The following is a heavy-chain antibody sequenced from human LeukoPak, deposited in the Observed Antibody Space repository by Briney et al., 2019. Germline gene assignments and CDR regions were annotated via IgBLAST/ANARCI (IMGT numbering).Heavy chain of an antibody. D-gene: IGHD3-9*01. Sequence: GGSLRLSCSTSGFTFSNHFMHWVRQAPGKGLEYVSSIGPNGASTLYADSVKGRFAISRDNSKNALYLQLTSLRLEDTALYYCVKDLTGTWSFDYWGQGTLVTVSS. CDR3: VKDLTGTWSFDY. CDR2: IGPNGAST. V-gene: IGHV3-64D*06. J-gene: IGHJ4*02. CDR1: GFTFSNHF.